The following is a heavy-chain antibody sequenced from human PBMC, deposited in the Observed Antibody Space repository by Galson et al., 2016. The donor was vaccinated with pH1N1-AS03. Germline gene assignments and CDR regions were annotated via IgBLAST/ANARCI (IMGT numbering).Heavy chain of an antibody. Sequence: PALVKPTQTLTLTCTFSEFSLTTSGVGVAWIRQPPGKALEWLALIYWDEDKRYSPSLKNRLTITKDSFRNKVVLSMTNMGPVDTAIYYCSHCLSQVEGTVRFDPWGQGTLVTVSS. V-gene: IGHV2-5*02. CDR2: IYWDEDK. J-gene: IGHJ5*01. CDR1: EFSLTTSGVG. D-gene: IGHD2-8*02. CDR3: SHCLSQVEGTVRFDP.